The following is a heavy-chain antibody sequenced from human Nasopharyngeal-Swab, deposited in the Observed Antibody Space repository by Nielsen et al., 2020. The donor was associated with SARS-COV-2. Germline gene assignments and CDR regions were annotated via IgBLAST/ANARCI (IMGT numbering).Heavy chain of an antibody. CDR3: ARALMTNRYFDY. D-gene: IGHD2-8*01. CDR2: IHYTGNT. Sequence: SETLSLTCTVSGGSISSGGYFWSWIRQHPGKGLEWIGYIHYTGNTYYNPSLESRLTISLDTSKNQFSLKLSSVTAADTAMYYCARALMTNRYFDYWGQGTLVTVSS. V-gene: IGHV4-31*03. J-gene: IGHJ4*02. CDR1: GGSISSGGYF.